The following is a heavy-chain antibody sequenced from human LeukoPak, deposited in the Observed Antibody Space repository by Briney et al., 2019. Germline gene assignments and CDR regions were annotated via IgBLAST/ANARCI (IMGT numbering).Heavy chain of an antibody. V-gene: IGHV3-23*01. Sequence: GSLRLPCAASGFTFSSYAMRWVRQAPGKGLEWGSAIIGSGGTTYYADSVKGRFTISRDNSKNTLYLQMNSLRAEDTAVYYCXXDTXRXCSXGSCSSNWFDPWGQGTLVTVSS. CDR1: GFTFSSYA. CDR2: IIGSGGTT. D-gene: IGHD2-15*01. J-gene: IGHJ5*02. CDR3: XXDTXRXCSXGSCSSNWFDP.